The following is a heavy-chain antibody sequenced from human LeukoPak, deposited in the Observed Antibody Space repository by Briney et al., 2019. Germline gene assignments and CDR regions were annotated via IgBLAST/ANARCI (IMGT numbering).Heavy chain of an antibody. CDR2: INPRGGST. D-gene: IGHD3-22*01. CDR3: ARDTADYYYDSSGYYFDY. V-gene: IGHV1-46*01. CDR1: GYTFISYY. J-gene: IGHJ4*02. Sequence: ASVNVSCKASGYTFISYYMHWVRQAPGQGLEWMEIINPRGGSTSYAQKFQGRVTMTRDTSTSTVYMELSSLRSEDTAVYYCARDTADYYYDSSGYYFDYWGQGTLVTVSS.